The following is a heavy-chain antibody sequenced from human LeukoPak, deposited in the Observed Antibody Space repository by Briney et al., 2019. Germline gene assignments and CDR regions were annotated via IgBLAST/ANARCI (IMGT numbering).Heavy chain of an antibody. J-gene: IGHJ3*02. V-gene: IGHV3-23*01. Sequence: PGGTLRLSCAGSGFTLSNYGMSWVRQAPGKGLEWVSSISGSGFNTFYSDSVKGRFTISRDNPKNTLYLQMNSLRAEDTAVYYCAKGDDYGDPRTAMLFDIWGQGTMVTVSS. CDR2: ISGSGFNT. CDR1: GFTLSNYG. CDR3: AKGDDYGDPRTAMLFDI. D-gene: IGHD4-17*01.